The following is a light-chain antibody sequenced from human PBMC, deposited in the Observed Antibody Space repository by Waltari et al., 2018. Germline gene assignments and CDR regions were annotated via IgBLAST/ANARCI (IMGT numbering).Light chain of an antibody. J-gene: IGKJ1*01. CDR3: QQYYSTPRP. CDR2: WAS. CDR1: QSVVYSSNNKNY. V-gene: IGKV4-1*01. Sequence: DIVMTQSPDSLAVSLGERATINCKSSQSVVYSSNNKNYLAWYQQKPGQPPKLLIYWASTRESWVPDRFSGSGSGTDFTLTISSLQAEDVAVYYCQQYYSTPRPFGQGTKVEIK.